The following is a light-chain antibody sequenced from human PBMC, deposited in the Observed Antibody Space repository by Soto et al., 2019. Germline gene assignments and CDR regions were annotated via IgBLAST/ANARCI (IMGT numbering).Light chain of an antibody. CDR2: GAS. J-gene: IGKJ1*01. CDR3: QQYNIGPSWT. CDR1: QSVSSN. Sequence: EIVITQSPATLSVSTGERATLSCRASQSVSSNLAWYQQKPGQAPRLLIYGASTRATGIPARFSGSGSGTEFTLTISSLQSEDFAVYYCQQYNIGPSWTFGQGTKVDIK. V-gene: IGKV3-15*01.